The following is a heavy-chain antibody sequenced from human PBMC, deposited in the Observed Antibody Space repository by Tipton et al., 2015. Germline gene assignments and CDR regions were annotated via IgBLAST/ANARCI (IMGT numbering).Heavy chain of an antibody. CDR1: GDSMTTGIYY. CDR3: ARSTDTYIDY. V-gene: IGHV4-31*03. Sequence: TLSLTCTVSGDSMTTGIYYWSWIRQHPGKGLEWTGYIYHSGITYYNPSLKSRLTISLDKSRSRFSLQLSSVTAADTAVYYCARSTDTYIDYWGPGTLVTVSS. CDR2: IYHSGIT. D-gene: IGHD5-18*01. J-gene: IGHJ4*02.